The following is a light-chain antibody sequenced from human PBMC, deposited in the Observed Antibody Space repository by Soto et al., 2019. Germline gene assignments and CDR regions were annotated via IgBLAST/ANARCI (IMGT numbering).Light chain of an antibody. CDR2: GAS. V-gene: IGKV3-20*01. CDR3: QQYGGSPPT. J-gene: IGKJ4*01. CDR1: QSVRNTY. Sequence: EIVLTQSPGTLSLSPGERATLSCRASQSVRNTYVAWYQQKRGQAPRLLVSGASSRATGIPDRYSGSGSGTDFTLTINRLEPEDFAVYFCQQYGGSPPTFCGGTKVEIK.